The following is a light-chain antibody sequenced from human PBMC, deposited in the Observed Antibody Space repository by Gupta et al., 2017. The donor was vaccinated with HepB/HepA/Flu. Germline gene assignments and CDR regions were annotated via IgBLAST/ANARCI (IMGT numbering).Light chain of an antibody. CDR2: SND. V-gene: IGLV1-44*01. Sequence: QSVLTQPPSASGTPGLRVTISCSGSSSNIGSYTVNWSQQLPGTAPKLLIYSNDERPSGVPDRFSGSKFGTSASLAISGLQSEDEANYYCAAWDDSLNGLVFGGGTKLTVL. CDR1: SSNIGSYT. J-gene: IGLJ2*01. CDR3: AAWDDSLNGLV.